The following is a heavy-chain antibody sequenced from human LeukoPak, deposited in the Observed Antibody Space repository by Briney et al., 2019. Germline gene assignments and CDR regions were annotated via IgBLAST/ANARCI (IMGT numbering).Heavy chain of an antibody. D-gene: IGHD2-15*01. V-gene: IGHV4-59*01. CDR3: TRVLAGVVDY. CDR2: IYYSGST. Sequence: PSETLSLTCTVSGGSISSYYWSWIRQPPGKGLEWIGYIYYSGSTNYNPSLKSRVTISVDTSKNQFSLKLSSVTAADTAVYYCTRVLAGVVDYWGQGTLVTVSS. CDR1: GGSISSYY. J-gene: IGHJ4*02.